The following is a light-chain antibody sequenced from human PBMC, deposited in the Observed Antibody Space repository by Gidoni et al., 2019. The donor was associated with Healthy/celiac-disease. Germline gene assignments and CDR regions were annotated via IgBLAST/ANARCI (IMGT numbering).Light chain of an antibody. CDR2: ASS. CDR3: QQSYRTPLT. V-gene: IGKV1-39*01. CDR1: QSISSY. J-gene: IGKJ4*01. Sequence: IQMTTSPSSLSASVGDRVTITCRASQSISSYVNWYQQKPGKAPKLLIYASSSLQSGVPSRFSGSGSGTDFTLTISSLQPEDFATYYCQQSYRTPLTFXGXTKVEIK.